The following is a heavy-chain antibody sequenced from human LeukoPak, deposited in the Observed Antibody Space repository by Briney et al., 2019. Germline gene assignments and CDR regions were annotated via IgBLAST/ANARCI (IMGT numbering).Heavy chain of an antibody. J-gene: IGHJ5*02. CDR1: GFTFSNYA. V-gene: IGHV3-7*04. CDR2: INEDGSDK. CDR3: ARGQKLAS. D-gene: IGHD6-13*01. Sequence: GGSLRLSCAASGFTFSNYAMNWVRQAPGKGLEWVANINEDGSDKYYVDSVKGRFTISRDNAENSLYLQMNSLRADDTAVYYCARGQKLASWGQGTLVTVSS.